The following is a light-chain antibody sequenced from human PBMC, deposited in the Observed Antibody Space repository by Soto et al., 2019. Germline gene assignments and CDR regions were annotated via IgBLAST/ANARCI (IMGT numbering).Light chain of an antibody. CDR1: QSFSSSY. CDR3: QQYGSALPYT. V-gene: IGKV3-20*01. CDR2: GAS. J-gene: IGKJ2*01. Sequence: EIVLTQSPGTLSLSPGERATLSCRASQSFSSSYLAWYQQKPGQAPRLLIYGASSRATGIPDRFSGSGSGTDFTLTISRLESEDFAVYFCQQYGSALPYTFGQGTKLEIK.